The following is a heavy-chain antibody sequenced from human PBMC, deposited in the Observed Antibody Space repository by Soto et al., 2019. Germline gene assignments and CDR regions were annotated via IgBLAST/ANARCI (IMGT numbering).Heavy chain of an antibody. Sequence: GGSLRLSCATSGLTFSNYAMSWVRQAPGTGLEWVSVISESGGSTHYADAVRGRFTVSRDNSKNSLSLRMNSLRDEDTAVYFCAKRSPYSSGWYSPIFDYWGQGALVTVSS. D-gene: IGHD6-13*01. CDR2: ISESGGST. CDR1: GLTFSNYA. V-gene: IGHV3-23*01. CDR3: AKRSPYSSGWYSPIFDY. J-gene: IGHJ4*02.